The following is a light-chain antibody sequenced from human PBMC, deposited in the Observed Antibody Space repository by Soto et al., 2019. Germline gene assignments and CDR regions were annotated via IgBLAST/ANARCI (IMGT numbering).Light chain of an antibody. CDR2: EVS. V-gene: IGLV2-14*01. CDR1: SSDVGGYNY. CDR3: SSYTSSSTHVV. Sequence: QSALTQPASVSGSPGQSITISCTGTSSDVGGYNYVSWYHQHPGKAPKLMIYEVSNRPSGVSNRFSGSKSGNTASLTISGLQAEDEAEYYCSSYTSSSTHVVFGGGTKLTVL. J-gene: IGLJ2*01.